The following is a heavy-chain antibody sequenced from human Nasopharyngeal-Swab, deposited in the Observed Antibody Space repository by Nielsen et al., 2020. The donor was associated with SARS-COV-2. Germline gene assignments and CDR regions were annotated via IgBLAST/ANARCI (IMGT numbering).Heavy chain of an antibody. D-gene: IGHD1-26*01. J-gene: IGHJ4*02. CDR3: ARGGVGAVGGAHDY. CDR2: MNPNSGNT. CDR1: GYNFTTYD. Sequence: ASVQVSCKASGYNFTTYDFNWVRQATGQGLEWMGWMNPNSGNTGYAQKFQGRVTMTRNTSIRTAYMELSSLRSEDTAVYYCARGGVGAVGGAHDYWGQGTQVTVSS. V-gene: IGHV1-8*01.